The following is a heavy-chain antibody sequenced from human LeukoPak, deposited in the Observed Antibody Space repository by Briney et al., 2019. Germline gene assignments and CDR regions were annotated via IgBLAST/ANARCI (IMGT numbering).Heavy chain of an antibody. CDR1: GFTFSSYA. CDR2: ISYDGSNK. CDR3: ARGTPSSSGWVYYGMDV. Sequence: GGSLRLSCAASGFTFSSYAMHWVRQPPGKGLEWVAVISYDGSNKYYADSVKGRFTISRDNSKNTLYLQMNSLRAEDTAVYYCARGTPSSSGWVYYGMDVWGQGTPVTVSS. J-gene: IGHJ6*02. D-gene: IGHD6-19*01. V-gene: IGHV3-30-3*01.